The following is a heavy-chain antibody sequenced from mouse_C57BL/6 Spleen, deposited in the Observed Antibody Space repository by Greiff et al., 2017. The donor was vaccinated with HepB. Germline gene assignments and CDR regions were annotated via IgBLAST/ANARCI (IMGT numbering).Heavy chain of an antibody. D-gene: IGHD1-1*01. J-gene: IGHJ4*01. CDR3: ARVRYYGKKDYAMDY. CDR1: GFTFSSYA. V-gene: IGHV5-4*03. CDR2: ISDGGSYT. Sequence: EVKLVESGGGLVKPGGSLKLSCAASGFTFSSYAMSWVRQTPEKRLEWVATISDGGSYTYYPDNVKGRFTISRDNAKNNLYLQMSHLKSEDTAMYYCARVRYYGKKDYAMDYWGQGTSVTVSS.